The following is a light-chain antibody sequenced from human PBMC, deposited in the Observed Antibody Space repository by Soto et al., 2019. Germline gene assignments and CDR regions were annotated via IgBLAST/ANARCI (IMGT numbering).Light chain of an antibody. J-gene: IGKJ4*01. CDR3: QQYHNVFLT. Sequence: DIQMTQSPSPLSASVGDRVTITCQASQDIGTSLNWYQQKPGKAPNLLIYDASNLERGVPSRFSGSGSGTDFTLTISGLQPEDIATYYCQQYHNVFLTFGGGTKVDIK. V-gene: IGKV1-33*01. CDR2: DAS. CDR1: QDIGTS.